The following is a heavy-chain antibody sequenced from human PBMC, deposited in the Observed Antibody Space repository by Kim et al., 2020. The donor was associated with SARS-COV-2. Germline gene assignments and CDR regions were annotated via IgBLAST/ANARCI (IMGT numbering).Heavy chain of an antibody. V-gene: IGHV3-30*18. CDR1: GFTFSSYG. CDR3: AKGVGSSGHFDY. CDR2: ISYDGSNK. Sequence: GGSLRLSCAASGFTFSSYGMHWVRQAPGKGLEWVAVISYDGSNKYYADSVKGRFTISRDNSKNTLYLQMNSLRAEDTAVYYCAKGVGSSGHFDYWGQGTLVTVSS. D-gene: IGHD6-19*01. J-gene: IGHJ4*02.